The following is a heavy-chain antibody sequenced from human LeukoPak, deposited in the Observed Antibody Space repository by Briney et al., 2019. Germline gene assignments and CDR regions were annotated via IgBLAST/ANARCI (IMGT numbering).Heavy chain of an antibody. CDR1: GFTFSSYW. CDR2: IKQDGSEK. CDR3: ARHSGSYQRAFDY. V-gene: IGHV3-7*01. D-gene: IGHD1-26*01. Sequence: GGSLRLSCAASGFTFSSYWMSWVRQAPGKGLEWVANIKQDGSEKHYVDSVKGRFTISRDNAKNSLYLQMNSLRAEDTAVYYCARHSGSYQRAFDYWGQGTLVTVSS. J-gene: IGHJ4*02.